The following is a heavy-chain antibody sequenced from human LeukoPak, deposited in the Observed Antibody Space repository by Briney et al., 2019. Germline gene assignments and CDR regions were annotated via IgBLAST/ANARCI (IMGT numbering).Heavy chain of an antibody. J-gene: IGHJ4*02. CDR2: INHSGST. D-gene: IGHD3-22*01. CDR1: GGSFSGYY. Sequence: SETLSLTCAVYGGSFSGYYWSWIRQPPGKGLEWIGEINHSGSTNYNPSLKSRVTISVDTSKNQSSLKLSSVTAADTAVYYCARYDSSGYYYFDYWGQGTLVTVSS. V-gene: IGHV4-34*01. CDR3: ARYDSSGYYYFDY.